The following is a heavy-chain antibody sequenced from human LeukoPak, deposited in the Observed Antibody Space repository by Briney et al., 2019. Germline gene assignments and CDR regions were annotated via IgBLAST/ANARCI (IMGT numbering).Heavy chain of an antibody. Sequence: SETLSLTCTVSGGSISSGRYYWSWIRQPAGKGLEWIGRIYTSGSTNYNPSLKSRVTISVDTSKNQFSLKLSSVTAADTAVYYCARDLYSSGWYGEKYYYYMDVWGKGTTVTVSS. D-gene: IGHD6-19*01. CDR1: GGSISSGRYY. CDR2: IYTSGST. CDR3: ARDLYSSGWYGEKYYYYMDV. J-gene: IGHJ6*03. V-gene: IGHV4-61*02.